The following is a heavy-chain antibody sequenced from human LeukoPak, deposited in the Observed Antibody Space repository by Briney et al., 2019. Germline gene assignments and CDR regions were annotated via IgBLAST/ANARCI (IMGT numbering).Heavy chain of an antibody. Sequence: PGGSLRLSCAASGFTFSSYSMNWVRQAPGKGLEWVSSISSSSSYIYYADSVKGRFTISRDNAKNSLYLQMNSLRAEDTAVYYCARGGFSHYYDSSGYAYYFDYWGQGTLVTVSS. J-gene: IGHJ4*02. CDR3: ARGGFSHYYDSSGYAYYFDY. D-gene: IGHD3-22*01. CDR2: ISSSSSYI. V-gene: IGHV3-21*01. CDR1: GFTFSSYS.